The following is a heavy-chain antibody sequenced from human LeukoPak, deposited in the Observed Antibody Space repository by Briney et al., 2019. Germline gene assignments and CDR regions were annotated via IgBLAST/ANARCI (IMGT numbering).Heavy chain of an antibody. V-gene: IGHV3-23*01. J-gene: IGHJ3*02. CDR2: IRPSGDNT. D-gene: IGHD1-26*01. Sequence: GGSLRLSCAASGLTFSSYDMTWVRQAPGRGLEWVSSIRPSGDNTYYGDPVKGRFTISRDNSKNTLYLQMNSLRAEDTAVYYCARAVGGSVLRVDAFDIWGQGTMVTVSS. CDR3: ARAVGGSVLRVDAFDI. CDR1: GLTFSSYD.